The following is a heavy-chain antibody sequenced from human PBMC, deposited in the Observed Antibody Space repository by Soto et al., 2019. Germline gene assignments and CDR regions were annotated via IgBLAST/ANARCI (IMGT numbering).Heavy chain of an antibody. CDR3: AKDLEINLDWLSPIRLFDY. J-gene: IGHJ4*02. D-gene: IGHD3-9*01. Sequence: GGSLRLSCAASGFTFSSYDMSWVRQAPGKGLEWVSTISGSGGSTYYADSVKGRFTISRDNSKNTLYLQMNSLRAEDTAVYYCAKDLEINLDWLSPIRLFDYWGQGTLVTVSS. CDR1: GFTFSSYD. V-gene: IGHV3-23*01. CDR2: ISGSGGST.